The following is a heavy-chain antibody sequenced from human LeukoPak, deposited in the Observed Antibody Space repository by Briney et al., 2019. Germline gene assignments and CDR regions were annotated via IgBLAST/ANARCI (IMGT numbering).Heavy chain of an antibody. CDR2: ISGSVDRT. CDR3: AKNLRYFANWYFDL. D-gene: IGHD3-9*01. Sequence: GGSLRLSCAASGFTFTNYAMSWVRQAPGKGMEWVSAISGSVDRTYYADSVKGRFTISRDNSKNTLYQQMNSLRAEDTAVYYCAKNLRYFANWYFDLWGRGTLVTVST. V-gene: IGHV3-23*01. J-gene: IGHJ2*01. CDR1: GFTFTNYA.